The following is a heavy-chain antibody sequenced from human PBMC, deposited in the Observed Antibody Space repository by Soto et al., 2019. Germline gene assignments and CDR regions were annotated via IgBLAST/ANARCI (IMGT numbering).Heavy chain of an antibody. Sequence: GASVKVSCKASGYTFTGYYMHWVRQAPGQGLEWMGWINPNSGGTNYAQKFQGWVTMTRDTSISTAYMELSRLRSEDTAVYYCATVLGVLTGYYDYWGQGTLVTVSS. CDR3: ATVLGVLTGYYDY. CDR1: GYTFTGYY. J-gene: IGHJ4*02. V-gene: IGHV1-2*04. CDR2: INPNSGGT. D-gene: IGHD3-9*01.